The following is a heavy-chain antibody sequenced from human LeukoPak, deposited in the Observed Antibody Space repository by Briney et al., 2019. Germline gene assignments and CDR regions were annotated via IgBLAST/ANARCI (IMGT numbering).Heavy chain of an antibody. J-gene: IGHJ6*02. CDR3: AAGYSSSWYYYYGMDV. V-gene: IGHV4-39*07. Sequence: SETLSLTCTVSGDSISSSSYYWGWIRQPPGKGLEWIGTIYYSGSTYYNPSLKSRVTISVDKSKNQFSLKLSSVTAADTAVHYCAAGYSSSWYYYYGMDVWGQGTTVTVSS. CDR1: GDSISSSSYY. CDR2: IYYSGST. D-gene: IGHD6-13*01.